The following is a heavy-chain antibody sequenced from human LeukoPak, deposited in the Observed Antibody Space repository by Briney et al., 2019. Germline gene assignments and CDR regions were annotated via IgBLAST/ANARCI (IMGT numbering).Heavy chain of an antibody. J-gene: IGHJ6*02. CDR1: GGSISSSSCY. CDR2: IYYSGST. V-gene: IGHV4-31*03. Sequence: SETLSLTCTVSGGSISSSSCYWGWLRQHPGKGLEWIGYIYYSGSTYYNPSLKSRVTISVDTSKNQFSLKLSSVTAADTAVYYCARDSSGPDYYYGMDVWGQGTTVTVSS. D-gene: IGHD3-22*01. CDR3: ARDSSGPDYYYGMDV.